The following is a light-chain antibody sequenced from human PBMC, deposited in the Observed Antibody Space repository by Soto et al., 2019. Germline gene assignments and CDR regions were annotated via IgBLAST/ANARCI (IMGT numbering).Light chain of an antibody. Sequence: EDGLTKSSGNVSLSPGESATLSCRASQSVASRNLAWYQQKSGQAPRLLIYGASSRAIHTPDRLSGSGSGTDFTLTISRLEPEDFAVYYGQAFVTSFTWTVGPGTKVDIK. CDR2: GAS. CDR3: QAFVTSFTWT. V-gene: IGKV3-20*01. J-gene: IGKJ1*01. CDR1: QSVASRN.